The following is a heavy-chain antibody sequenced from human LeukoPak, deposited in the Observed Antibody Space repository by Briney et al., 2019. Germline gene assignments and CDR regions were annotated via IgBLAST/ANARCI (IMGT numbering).Heavy chain of an antibody. CDR3: ARGTGTHIWFGELFDYMDV. Sequence: APVKVSCKASGYTFTGYYIHWVRQAPGQGLEWMGRINPNSGGTNYAQRFQGRVTMTRDMSISTAYMELSRLRSDDTAVYYCARGTGTHIWFGELFDYMDVWGKGTTVTVSS. CDR2: INPNSGGT. CDR1: GYTFTGYY. V-gene: IGHV1-2*06. J-gene: IGHJ6*03. D-gene: IGHD3-10*01.